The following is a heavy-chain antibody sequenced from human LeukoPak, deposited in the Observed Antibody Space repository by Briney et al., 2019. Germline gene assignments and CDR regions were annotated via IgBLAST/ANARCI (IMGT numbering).Heavy chain of an antibody. CDR2: INPNSGGT. Sequence: ASVKVSCKASGYTFTCYYMHWVRQAPGQGLEWMGWINPNSGGTNYAQKFQGRVTMTRDTSISTAYMELSRLRSDDTAVYYCARDRTSTVVTPLSWFDPWGQGTLVTVSS. CDR1: GYTFTCYY. V-gene: IGHV1-2*02. J-gene: IGHJ5*02. CDR3: ARDRTSTVVTPLSWFDP. D-gene: IGHD4-23*01.